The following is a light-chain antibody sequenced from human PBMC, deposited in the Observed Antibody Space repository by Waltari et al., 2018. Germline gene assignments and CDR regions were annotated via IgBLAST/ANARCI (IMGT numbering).Light chain of an antibody. J-gene: IGKJ3*01. CDR2: AAS. Sequence: IQLTQSPSSLSASVGDRVPIPCRASQGISSYLAWYQQKPGQAPKLLIYAASTLQSGVPSRFSGSGSGTDFTLTISSLQPEDFATYYCQQLNSYPLFTFGPGTKVDIK. V-gene: IGKV1-9*01. CDR1: QGISSY. CDR3: QQLNSYPLFT.